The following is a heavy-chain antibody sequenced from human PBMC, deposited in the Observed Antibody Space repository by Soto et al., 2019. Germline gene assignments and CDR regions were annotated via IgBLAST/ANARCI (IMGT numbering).Heavy chain of an antibody. J-gene: IGHJ3*02. CDR1: GGSISRYY. Sequence: SETLSLTCTVSGGSISRYYWSWIRQPPGKGLECIGYIYYSGSTKYNPSLKSRVTISVDTSKNQFSLKPSSVTAADTAVYSCARVTTDAFDIWGQGTMVTVSS. D-gene: IGHD4-17*01. V-gene: IGHV4-59*01. CDR2: IYYSGST. CDR3: ARVTTDAFDI.